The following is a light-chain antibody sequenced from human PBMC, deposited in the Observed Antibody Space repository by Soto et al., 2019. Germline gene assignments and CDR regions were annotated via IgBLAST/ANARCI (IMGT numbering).Light chain of an antibody. CDR2: SHN. J-gene: IGLJ3*02. V-gene: IGLV1-40*01. CDR1: TYNIGAGYD. Sequence: QSVLTQPPSVSGAPGQSVTISCTGSTYNIGAGYDVHWYQQLPGTAPKLLLSSHNNRPSGVPDRFFGSKSCTTASLTIIGLLAADEADYYCQSSDSSLSGSVVFGGGTKVTVL. CDR3: QSSDSSLSGSVV.